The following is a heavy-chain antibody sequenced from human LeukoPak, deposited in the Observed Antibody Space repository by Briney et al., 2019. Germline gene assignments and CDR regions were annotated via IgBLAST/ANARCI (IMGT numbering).Heavy chain of an antibody. CDR3: ARGLHYYYDSSGYYGY. Sequence: GGSLRLSCAASGFTLSSYEMNWVRQAPGKGLEWVSYISSSGSTIYYADSVKGRFTISRDNAKNSLYLQMNSLRAEDTAVYYCARGLHYYYDSSGYYGYWGQGTLVTVSS. J-gene: IGHJ4*02. D-gene: IGHD3-22*01. CDR1: GFTLSSYE. V-gene: IGHV3-48*03. CDR2: ISSSGSTI.